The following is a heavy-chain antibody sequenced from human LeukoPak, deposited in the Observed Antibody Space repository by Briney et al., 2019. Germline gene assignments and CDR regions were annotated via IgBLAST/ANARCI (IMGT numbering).Heavy chain of an antibody. Sequence: GGSLRLSCAASGFIFSDYYMSWIRQAPGKGPEWISYISTSGSNIYYADSVKGRFTISRDDAKNSLYLHMNSLRAEDTAVYYCARGGGGYGYAIYWGQGTPVTVSS. CDR3: ARGGGGYGYAIY. D-gene: IGHD3-16*01. V-gene: IGHV3-11*01. CDR1: GFIFSDYY. CDR2: ISTSGSNI. J-gene: IGHJ4*02.